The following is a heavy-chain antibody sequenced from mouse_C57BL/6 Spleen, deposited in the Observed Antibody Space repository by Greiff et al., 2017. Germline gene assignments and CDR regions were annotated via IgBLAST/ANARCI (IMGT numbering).Heavy chain of an antibody. V-gene: IGHV1-80*01. CDR2: IYPGDGDT. CDR3: ARAANWGGGFDY. Sequence: VKLQESGAELVRPGASVKISCKASGYAFSSYWMNWVKQRPGQGLEWIGQIYPGDGDTNYNGKFKGKATLTADKSSSTAYMQLSSLTSEDSAVYFCARAANWGGGFDYWGQGTTLTVSS. J-gene: IGHJ2*01. CDR1: GYAFSSYW. D-gene: IGHD4-1*01.